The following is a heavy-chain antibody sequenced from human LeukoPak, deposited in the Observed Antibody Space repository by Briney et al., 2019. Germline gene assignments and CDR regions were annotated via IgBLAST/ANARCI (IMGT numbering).Heavy chain of an antibody. Sequence: SETLSLTCTVSGGSISSYYWSWIRQPPGKGLEWIGYIYHSRSTYYNPSLKSRVTISVDRSNNQFSLKLSSVTAADTAVYYCARIKVTSSFARYLDLWGRGTLVTVSS. CDR2: IYHSRST. J-gene: IGHJ2*01. V-gene: IGHV4-59*12. CDR1: GGSISSYY. CDR3: ARIKVTSSFARYLDL. D-gene: IGHD2-21*02.